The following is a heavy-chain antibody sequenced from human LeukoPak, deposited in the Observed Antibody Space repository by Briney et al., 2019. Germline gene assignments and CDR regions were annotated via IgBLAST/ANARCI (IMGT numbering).Heavy chain of an antibody. D-gene: IGHD3-10*01. J-gene: IGHJ6*02. CDR3: ARDASDVLLWFGELWDPDYYYGMDV. Sequence: GGSLRLSCAASGFTFSSYSMNWVRQAPGKGLEWVSSISSSSSYIYYADSVKGRFTIFRDNAKNSLYLQMNSLRAEDTAVYYCARDASDVLLWFGELWDPDYYYGMDVWGQGTTVTVSS. V-gene: IGHV3-21*01. CDR2: ISSSSSYI. CDR1: GFTFSSYS.